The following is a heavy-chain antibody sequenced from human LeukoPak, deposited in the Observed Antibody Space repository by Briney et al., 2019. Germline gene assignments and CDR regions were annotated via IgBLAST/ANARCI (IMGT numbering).Heavy chain of an antibody. Sequence: SQILSLTCAISGDSVSSNCATWNWIRRSPSRGLEWLGRTYYRSKWYNDYAVSVKSRITINPDTSKNQFSLQLNSVTPEDTAVYYCARGRSVAGFDYWGQGTLVTVSS. D-gene: IGHD6-19*01. CDR3: ARGRSVAGFDY. CDR2: TYYRSKWYN. CDR1: GDSVSSNCAT. J-gene: IGHJ4*02. V-gene: IGHV6-1*01.